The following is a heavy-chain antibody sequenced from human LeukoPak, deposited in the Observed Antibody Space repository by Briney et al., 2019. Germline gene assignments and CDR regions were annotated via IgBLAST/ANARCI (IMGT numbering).Heavy chain of an antibody. J-gene: IGHJ4*02. CDR1: GGSISSYY. D-gene: IGHD6-13*01. V-gene: IGHV4-59*01. CDR2: IYYSGST. Sequence: SETLSLTCTVSGGSISSYYWSWIRQPPGKGLEWIGYIYYSGSTNYNPSLKSRVTISVDTSKNQLSLKLSSVTAADTAVYYCARCSSWYVVDYWGQGTLVTVSS. CDR3: ARCSSWYVVDY.